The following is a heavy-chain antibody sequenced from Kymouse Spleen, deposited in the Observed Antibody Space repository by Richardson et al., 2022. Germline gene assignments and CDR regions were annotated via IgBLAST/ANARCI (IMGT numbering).Heavy chain of an antibody. Sequence: EVQLVESGGGLVKPGGSLRLSCAASGFTFSNAWMSWVRQAPGKGLEWVGRIKSKTDGGTTDYAAPVKGRFTISRDDSKNTLYLQMNSLKTEDTAVYYCTKTITMVRGFDYWGQGTLVTVSS. J-gene: IGHJ4*02. V-gene: IGHV3-15*01. D-gene: IGHD3-10*01. CDR1: GFTFSNAW. CDR2: IKSKTDGGTT. CDR3: TKTITMVRGFDY.